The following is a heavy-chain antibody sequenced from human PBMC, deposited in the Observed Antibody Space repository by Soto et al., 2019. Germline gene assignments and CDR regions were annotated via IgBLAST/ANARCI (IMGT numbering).Heavy chain of an antibody. J-gene: IGHJ4*02. CDR2: ISYSGST. D-gene: IGHD6-19*01. V-gene: IGHV4-39*01. CDR1: GVSISSRDYY. CDR3: MNYQSGWAY. Sequence: PSETLSLTCTVSGVSISSRDYYWGWIRQPPGKGLEWIGMISYSGSTYYSPSLKSRVTISADTSNNQLSLRLSSVTAADTAVFHCMNYQSGWAYWGQGSLVTVSS.